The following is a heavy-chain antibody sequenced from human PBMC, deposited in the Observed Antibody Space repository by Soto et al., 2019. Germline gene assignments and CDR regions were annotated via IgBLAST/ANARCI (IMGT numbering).Heavy chain of an antibody. CDR1: GFTFSRYW. Sequence: EVQLVESGGGLTQPGGSLRLSCAASGFTFSRYWMHWVRQAPGKGLVWVSRINSDGSSTTYADSVKGRFTISRDNXKXTLYLQMNSLRAEDTAVYYCARPSMTLASHNYAMDLWGQGTTVTVSS. CDR3: ARPSMTLASHNYAMDL. D-gene: IGHD3-16*01. CDR2: INSDGSST. J-gene: IGHJ6*02. V-gene: IGHV3-74*01.